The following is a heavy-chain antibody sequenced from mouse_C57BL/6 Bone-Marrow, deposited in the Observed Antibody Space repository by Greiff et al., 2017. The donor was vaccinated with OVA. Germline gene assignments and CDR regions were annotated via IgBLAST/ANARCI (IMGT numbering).Heavy chain of an antibody. J-gene: IGHJ4*01. D-gene: IGHD3-2*02. Sequence: VQLQQSGPGMVKPSQSLSLTCTVTGYSITSGYDWHWIRHFPGNKLEWMGYISYSGSTNYNPSLKSRISITHDTSKNHFFLKLNSVTTEDTATYYCARGGDSSGYVFYAMDYWGQGTSVTVSS. CDR3: ARGGDSSGYVFYAMDY. CDR2: ISYSGST. V-gene: IGHV3-1*01. CDR1: GYSITSGYD.